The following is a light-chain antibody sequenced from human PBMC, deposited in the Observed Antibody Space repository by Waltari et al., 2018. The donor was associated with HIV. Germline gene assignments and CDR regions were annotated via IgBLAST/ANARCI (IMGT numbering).Light chain of an antibody. J-gene: IGKJ1*01. Sequence: EIVLTQSPGRLSLSPGERATLSCRASQRVSRSFLAWLQQKPGPSPRLLVYGASSRATDIPDRFSGSGSGTDFTLTISRLEPEDFAVYYCHQYGGSPPTFGQGTKVEIK. CDR1: QRVSRSF. CDR3: HQYGGSPPT. V-gene: IGKV3-20*01. CDR2: GAS.